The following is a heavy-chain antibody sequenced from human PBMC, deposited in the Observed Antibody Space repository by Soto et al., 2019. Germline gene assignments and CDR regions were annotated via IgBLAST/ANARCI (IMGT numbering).Heavy chain of an antibody. CDR2: ISWDGGST. V-gene: IGHV3-43*01. CDR3: AKEMLATGAFDI. Sequence: GGSLRLSCAASGFTFDDYTMHWVRQAPGKGLEWVSLISWDGGSTYYADSVKGRFTISRDNSKNSLYLQMNSLRTEDTALYYCAKEMLATGAFDIWGQGTMVTVSS. D-gene: IGHD5-12*01. CDR1: GFTFDDYT. J-gene: IGHJ3*02.